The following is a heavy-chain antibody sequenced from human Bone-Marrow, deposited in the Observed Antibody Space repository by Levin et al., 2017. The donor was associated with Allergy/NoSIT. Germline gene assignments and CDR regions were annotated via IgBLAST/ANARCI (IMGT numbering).Heavy chain of an antibody. D-gene: IGHD2-21*01. CDR1: GFTFSSFA. Sequence: GGSLRLSCVDSGFTFSSFAMTWVRQAPGKGLEWVSSINESGDKREYADSVRGRFTISRDNSKNSLYLQMDALTAEDTAIYYCVAEFAYWGQGTVVTVSS. CDR2: INESGDKR. V-gene: IGHV3-23*01. CDR3: VAEFAY. J-gene: IGHJ4*02.